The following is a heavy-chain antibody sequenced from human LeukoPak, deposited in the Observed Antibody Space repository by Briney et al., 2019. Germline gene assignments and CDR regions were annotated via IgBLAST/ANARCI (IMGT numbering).Heavy chain of an antibody. V-gene: IGHV1-69*04. CDR1: GGTFSSYA. Sequence: ASVKVSCKASGGTFSSYAISWVRQAPGQGLEWMGRIIPIFGIANYAQKFQGRVTITADKSTSTAYMELSSLRSEDTAVYYCARENYSGSWANWFDPWGQGTLVTVSS. J-gene: IGHJ5*02. D-gene: IGHD6-13*01. CDR2: IIPIFGIA. CDR3: ARENYSGSWANWFDP.